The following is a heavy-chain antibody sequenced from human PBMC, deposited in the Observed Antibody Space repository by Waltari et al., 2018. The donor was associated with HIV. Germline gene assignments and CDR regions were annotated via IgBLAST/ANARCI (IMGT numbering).Heavy chain of an antibody. Sequence: EVQLVESGGGSVQPGGSLRLSCAASGFTVSSYWMFWVRQVPGKGLVWVPRINSDGSSTTYADSVKGRFTISRDNAKNTLYLQMNSLRAEDTAMYYCTRGNGHAFDLWGQGTMVTVSS. CDR1: GFTVSSYW. CDR2: INSDGSST. J-gene: IGHJ3*01. V-gene: IGHV3-74*01. CDR3: TRGNGHAFDL. D-gene: IGHD2-8*01.